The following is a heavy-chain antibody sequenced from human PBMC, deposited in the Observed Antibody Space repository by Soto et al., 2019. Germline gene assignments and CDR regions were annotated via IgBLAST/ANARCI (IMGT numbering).Heavy chain of an antibody. D-gene: IGHD6-13*01. CDR3: AGVWGALAADGTESDY. V-gene: IGHV1-18*01. CDR2: ISAYNGNT. CDR1: GYTFTSYG. Sequence: QVQLVQSGAEVKKPGASVKVSCKASGYTFTSYGITWVRQAPGQGLEWMGWISAYNGNTNYAQKLQGRGTMTADTSASRVCNGLTGLRSDDTAAQYCAGVWGALAADGTESDYWGRGTLVIVCS. J-gene: IGHJ4*02.